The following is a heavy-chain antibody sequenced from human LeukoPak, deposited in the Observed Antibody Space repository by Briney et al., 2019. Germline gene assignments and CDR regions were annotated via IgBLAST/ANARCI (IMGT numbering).Heavy chain of an antibody. CDR1: GYTFTSYA. V-gene: IGHV1-3*02. CDR2: SNAGNGNT. Sequence: ASVKVSCKASGYTFTSYAMHWVRQAPGQRLEWMGWSNAGNGNTKYSQEFQGRVTITRDTSASTAYMELSSLRSEDTAMYYCAAGYYGSGSQDVFDYWGQGTLVTVSS. J-gene: IGHJ4*02. CDR3: AAGYYGSGSQDVFDY. D-gene: IGHD3-10*01.